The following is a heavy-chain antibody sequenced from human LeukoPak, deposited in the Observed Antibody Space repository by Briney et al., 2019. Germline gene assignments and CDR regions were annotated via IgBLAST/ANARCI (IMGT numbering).Heavy chain of an antibody. D-gene: IGHD6-19*01. J-gene: IGHJ4*02. CDR1: GGTFSSYA. V-gene: IGHV1-69*06. CDR2: IIPIFGTA. Sequence: GASVKVSCKASGGTFSSYAISWVRQAPGQGLEWMRGIIPIFGTANYAQKFQGRVTITADKSTSTAYMELSGLRSEDTAVYYCARGGIAVDRFDYWGQGTLVTVSS. CDR3: ARGGIAVDRFDY.